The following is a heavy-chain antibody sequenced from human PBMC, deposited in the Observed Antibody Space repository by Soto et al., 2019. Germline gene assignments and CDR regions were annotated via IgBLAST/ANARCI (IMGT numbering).Heavy chain of an antibody. V-gene: IGHV4-59*08. CDR2: IYYSGST. CDR1: GGSISSYY. D-gene: IGHD4-17*01. Sequence: SETLSLTCTVSGGSISSYYWSWIRQPPGKGLEWIGYIYYSGSTNYNPSLKSRITISVDTSKNQFSLKLSSVTAADTTVYYCARRYGPGFDYWGQGTLVTVSS. J-gene: IGHJ4*02. CDR3: ARRYGPGFDY.